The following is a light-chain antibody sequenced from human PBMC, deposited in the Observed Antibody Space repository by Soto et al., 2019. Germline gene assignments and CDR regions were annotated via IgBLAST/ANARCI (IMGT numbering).Light chain of an antibody. V-gene: IGKV1-5*03. Sequence: DIQMTQFPSTLSASVGDRVTITCRASQSISSWLAWYQEKPGKAPKLLIYKASSLQTGVPSRFSGSGSGTEFTLTISSLQPDDFATYYCQQYETFSPWTFGQGTKVDIK. CDR3: QQYETFSPWT. CDR2: KAS. CDR1: QSISSW. J-gene: IGKJ1*01.